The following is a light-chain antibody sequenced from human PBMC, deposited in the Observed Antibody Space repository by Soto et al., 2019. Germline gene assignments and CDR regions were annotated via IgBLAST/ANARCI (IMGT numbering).Light chain of an antibody. CDR2: GAC. Sequence: EIVLSHSPDILSLSRGEKATLSCRAIDILSSGFLDWYQPGRGQAPRLLIYGACTRATGIPDRFSGSGSGTEFTLTISSLQSEDFAVYYCQQYNNWPPITFGQGTRLEI. J-gene: IGKJ5*01. CDR1: DILSSG. V-gene: IGKV3D-15*01. CDR3: QQYNNWPPIT.